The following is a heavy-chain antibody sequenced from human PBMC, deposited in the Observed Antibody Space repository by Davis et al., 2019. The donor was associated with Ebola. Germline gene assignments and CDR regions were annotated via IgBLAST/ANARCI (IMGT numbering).Heavy chain of an antibody. CDR2: INTDGGST. CDR3: ARLIRFPGIGTDV. V-gene: IGHV3-74*01. CDR1: GCTFSSHW. J-gene: IGHJ6*02. Sequence: GESLKISCAASGCTFSSHWMHWVRQTPGKGLVWVSRINTDGGSTSYADSVKGRFTVSRDNAKNTLFLQMNSLRAEDTAVYYCARLIRFPGIGTDVWGQGTTVIVSS. D-gene: IGHD1-14*01.